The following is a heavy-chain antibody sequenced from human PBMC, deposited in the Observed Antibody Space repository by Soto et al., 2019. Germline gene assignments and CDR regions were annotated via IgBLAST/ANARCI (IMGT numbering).Heavy chain of an antibody. J-gene: IGHJ4*02. D-gene: IGHD3-10*01. V-gene: IGHV1-18*01. CDR2: ISAYNGNT. Sequence: GASVKVYCKASGYTFTSYGISWVRQAPGQGLEWMGWISAYNGNTNYAQKLQGRVTMTTDTSTSTAYMELRSLRSDDTAVYYCARGDRYYYGSGSYYSGSYWGQGTLVTVSS. CDR1: GYTFTSYG. CDR3: ARGDRYYYGSGSYYSGSY.